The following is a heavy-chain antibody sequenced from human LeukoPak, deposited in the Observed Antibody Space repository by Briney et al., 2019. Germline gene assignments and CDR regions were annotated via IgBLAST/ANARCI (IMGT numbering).Heavy chain of an antibody. CDR1: GGSISSSSYY. CDR3: ARHAGGYCSSTSCYRTRVAWFDP. D-gene: IGHD2-2*02. Sequence: SETLSLTCTVSGGSISSSSYYWGWIRQPPGKGLEWIGSIYYSGSTYYNPSLKSRVTISVDTSKNQFSLKLSSVTAADTAVYYCARHAGGYCSSTSCYRTRVAWFDPWGQGTLVTVSS. J-gene: IGHJ5*02. CDR2: IYYSGST. V-gene: IGHV4-39*01.